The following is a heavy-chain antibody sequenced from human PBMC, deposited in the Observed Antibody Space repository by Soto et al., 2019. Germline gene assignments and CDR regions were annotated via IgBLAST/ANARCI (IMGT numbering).Heavy chain of an antibody. CDR2: ITGSDGRT. J-gene: IGHJ3*01. CDR1: GFTFATYT. D-gene: IGHD1-1*01. V-gene: IGHV3-23*01. CDR3: VKTMSTRPTDAFDF. Sequence: PGGSLRLSCAASGFTFATYTMSWVRQTPGKGLEWVSAITGSDGRTYYADSVKGRFTISRDNSKNTLYLQMNSLLAEDTAIYYCVKTMSTRPTDAFDFRGQGTMVTVSS.